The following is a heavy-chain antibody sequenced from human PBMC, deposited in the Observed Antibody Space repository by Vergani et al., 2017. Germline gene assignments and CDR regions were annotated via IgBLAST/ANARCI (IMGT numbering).Heavy chain of an antibody. V-gene: IGHV1-69*01. Sequence: QVQLVQSGAEVKKPGSSVKVSCKASGGTFSSYAISWVRQAPGQGLEWMGWIIHIFGTANYAQKFQVRVTITEDESTSTAYIELRSLRSEDTAVYYCAREDRGEFEYISSFDPWGQGTLVTVSS. J-gene: IGHJ5*02. CDR2: IIHIFGTA. CDR1: GGTFSSYA. D-gene: IGHD6-6*01. CDR3: AREDRGEFEYISSFDP.